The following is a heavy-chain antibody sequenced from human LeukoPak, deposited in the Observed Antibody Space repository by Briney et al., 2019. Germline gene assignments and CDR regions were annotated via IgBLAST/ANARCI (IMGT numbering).Heavy chain of an antibody. CDR3: ARAGRPRYGEIAAAGIFYFQH. D-gene: IGHD6-13*01. J-gene: IGHJ1*01. Sequence: GGSLRLSCAASGFTFSSYSMNWVRQAPGKGLEWVSYISSSSSTIYYADSVKGQFTISRDNAKNSLYLQMNSLRAEDTAVYYCARAGRPRYGEIAAAGIFYFQHWGQGTLVTVSS. V-gene: IGHV3-48*01. CDR1: GFTFSSYS. CDR2: ISSSSSTI.